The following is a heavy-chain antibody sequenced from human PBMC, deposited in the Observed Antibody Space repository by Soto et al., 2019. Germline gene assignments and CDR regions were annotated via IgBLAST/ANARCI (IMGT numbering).Heavy chain of an antibody. CDR2: IYSGGST. D-gene: IGHD3-3*01. CDR3: ARDSRPPIFGVVIKGEQSSYMDV. V-gene: IGHV3-66*01. CDR1: GFTVSSNY. J-gene: IGHJ6*03. Sequence: GGSLRLSCAASGFTVSSNYMSWVRQAPGKGLEWVSVIYSGGSTYYADSVKGRFTISRDNSKNTLYLQMNSLRAEDTAVYYCARDSRPPIFGVVIKGEQSSYMDVWGKGTTVTVSS.